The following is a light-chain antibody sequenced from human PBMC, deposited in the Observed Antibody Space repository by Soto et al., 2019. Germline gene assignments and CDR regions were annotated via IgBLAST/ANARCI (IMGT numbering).Light chain of an antibody. CDR2: KAS. Sequence: DIQMTQSPSTLSGSVGDRVTITCRASQTISSWLAWYQQKPGKAPKLLIYKASTLKSGVPSRFSGSGSGTEFTLTISSLQADDFATYYCLQHNTYPWTFGQGTKVDIK. CDR1: QTISSW. V-gene: IGKV1-5*03. J-gene: IGKJ1*01. CDR3: LQHNTYPWT.